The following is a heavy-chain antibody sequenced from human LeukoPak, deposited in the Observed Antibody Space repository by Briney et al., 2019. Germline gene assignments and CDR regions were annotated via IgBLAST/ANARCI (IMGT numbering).Heavy chain of an antibody. D-gene: IGHD2-2*02. V-gene: IGHV1-46*03. J-gene: IGHJ5*02. CDR2: INPSGGST. CDR1: GYTFTSYY. CDR3: ASGFCSSTSCYTGWFDP. Sequence: ASVKVSCKASGYTFTSYYMHWVRQAPGQGLGWMGIINPSGGSTSYAQKFQGRVTMTRDTSTSTVYMELSSLRSEDTAVYYCASGFCSSTSCYTGWFDPWGQGTLVTVSS.